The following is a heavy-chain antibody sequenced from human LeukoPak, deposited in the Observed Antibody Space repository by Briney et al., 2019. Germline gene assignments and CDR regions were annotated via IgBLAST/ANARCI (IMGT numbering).Heavy chain of an antibody. CDR1: GFTFSTYS. CDR2: ISSSSSTI. CDR3: AREGSDADVQNFDY. D-gene: IGHD1-1*01. Sequence: PGGSLRLSCAASGFTFSTYSMNWVRQAPGKGLEWVSYISSSSSTIYYADSVKGRFTISRDNAKNSLYLQMNSLRAEDTAVYYCAREGSDADVQNFDYWGQGTLVTVSS. V-gene: IGHV3-48*01. J-gene: IGHJ4*02.